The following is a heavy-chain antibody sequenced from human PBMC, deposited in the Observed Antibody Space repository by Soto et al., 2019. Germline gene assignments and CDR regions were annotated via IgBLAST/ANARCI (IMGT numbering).Heavy chain of an antibody. V-gene: IGHV4-39*01. Sequence: SETLSLTCTVTGDCISSRSYYWGWIRQPPGKGLEWIGSIYYSGSTYNNPSLRSRVSMSIDTSKDQFSLKLKSVTAADTALSFCARHRTLVGTPASFDVCGPGSLVAFS. CDR3: ARHRTLVGTPASFDV. J-gene: IGHJ4*02. CDR2: IYYSGST. CDR1: GDCISSRSYY. D-gene: IGHD1-7*01.